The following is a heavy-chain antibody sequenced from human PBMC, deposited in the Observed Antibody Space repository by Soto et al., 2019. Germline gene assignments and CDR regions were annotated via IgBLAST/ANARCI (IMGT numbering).Heavy chain of an antibody. Sequence: EVQLVESGGGLVQPGRSLRLSCAASGFTFDDYAMHWVRQGPGKGLEWVSSISWNSGNLGYADSVKGRFTISRDNAKNALYLQMTSLTGEDTSLYYWAKGASTTVFAFNDYWGQGTLVTVSS. CDR1: GFTFDDYA. CDR2: ISWNSGNL. V-gene: IGHV3-9*01. D-gene: IGHD4-17*01. CDR3: AKGASTTVFAFNDY. J-gene: IGHJ4*02.